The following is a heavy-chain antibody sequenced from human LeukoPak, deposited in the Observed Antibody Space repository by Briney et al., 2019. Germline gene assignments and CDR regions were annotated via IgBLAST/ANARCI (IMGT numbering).Heavy chain of an antibody. D-gene: IGHD5-12*01. J-gene: IGHJ3*02. V-gene: IGHV3-7*01. CDR1: GFTFSRSW. CDR3: TRDSGYNAFDI. CDR2: INQDGDEK. Sequence: GGSLRLSCAASGFTFSRSWMTWVRQAPGKGLEWVANINQDGDEKYYVDSVKGRFTISRDNAKNSLYLQMNSLRGEDTAVYYCTRDSGYNAFDIWGQGTMVTVSS.